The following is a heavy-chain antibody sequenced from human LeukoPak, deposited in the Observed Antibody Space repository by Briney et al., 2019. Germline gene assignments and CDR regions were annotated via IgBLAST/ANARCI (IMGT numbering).Heavy chain of an antibody. CDR3: AGQDYYDSSGYQYYFDY. Sequence: RGSLRLSCTASGFTFSSYAMSWVRQAPGKGLEWVSAISGSGGSTYYADSVKGRFTISRDNSKNTLYLQMNSLRAEDTAVYYCAGQDYYDSSGYQYYFDYWGQGTLVTVSS. D-gene: IGHD3-22*01. V-gene: IGHV3-23*01. CDR2: ISGSGGST. J-gene: IGHJ4*02. CDR1: GFTFSSYA.